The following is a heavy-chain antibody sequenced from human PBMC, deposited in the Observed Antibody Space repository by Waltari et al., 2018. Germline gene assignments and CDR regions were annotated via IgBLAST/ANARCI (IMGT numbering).Heavy chain of an antibody. D-gene: IGHD3-9*01. CDR3: ARGVYDSLTGYSPTNY. CDR2: IYYSGST. V-gene: IGHV4-39*07. Sequence: QLQLQESGPGLVKSSETLSLTCTVSGGSISSSSYYWGWIRPPPGKGLEWIGSIYYSGSTYYNPSLKSRVTISVDTSKNQFSLKLSSVTAADTAVYYCARGVYDSLTGYSPTNYWGQGTLVTVSS. CDR1: GGSISSSSYY. J-gene: IGHJ4*02.